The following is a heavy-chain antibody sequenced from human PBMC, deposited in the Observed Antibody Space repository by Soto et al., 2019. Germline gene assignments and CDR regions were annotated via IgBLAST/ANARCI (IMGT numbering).Heavy chain of an antibody. D-gene: IGHD5-12*01. CDR1: GFTFSDYY. CDR3: ARDHHRYSGYDSVAY. CDR2: ISSSSSYT. V-gene: IGHV3-11*05. Sequence: QVQLVEAGGGLVKPGGSLRLSCAASGFTFSDYYMSWIRQAPGKGLEWVSYISSSSSYTNYADSVKGRFTISRDNAKNSLYLQMNSLRAEDTALYYCARDHHRYSGYDSVAYWGQGTLVTVSS. J-gene: IGHJ4*02.